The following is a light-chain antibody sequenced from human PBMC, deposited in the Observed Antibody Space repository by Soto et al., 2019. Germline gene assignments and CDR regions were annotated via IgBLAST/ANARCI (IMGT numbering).Light chain of an antibody. CDR3: SSYTTIFTYV. CDR1: SANIGNNF. V-gene: IGLV1-47*02. Sequence: QSVLTQPPSASGTPGQRVTISCSGRSANIGNNFVCWYQQLPGTAPKLLIYSNNQRPSGVPDRFSGSKSGTSASLAISGLRSEDEGDYYCSSYTTIFTYVFGTGTKVTVL. CDR2: SNN. J-gene: IGLJ1*01.